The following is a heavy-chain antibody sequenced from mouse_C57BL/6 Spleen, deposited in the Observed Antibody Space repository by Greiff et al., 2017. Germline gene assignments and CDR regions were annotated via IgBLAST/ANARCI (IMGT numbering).Heavy chain of an antibody. D-gene: IGHD2-14*01. J-gene: IGHJ2*01. CDR2: IYPGSGNT. CDR3: ARSSYRDYFDY. V-gene: IGHV1-76*01. Sequence: QVQLQQSGAELVRPGASVKLSCKASGYTFTDYYINWVKQRPGQGLEWIARIYPGSGNTYYNEKFKGKATLTAEKSSSTAYMQLSSLTSEDSAVXFCARSSYRDYFDYWGQGTTLTVSS. CDR1: GYTFTDYY.